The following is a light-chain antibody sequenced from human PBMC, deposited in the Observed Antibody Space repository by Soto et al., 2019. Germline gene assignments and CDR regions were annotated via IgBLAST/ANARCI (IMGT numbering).Light chain of an antibody. J-gene: IGKJ2*01. Sequence: EVVLTQSPGTLSLSPGERATLSCRASQSVSSSQLTWFQQKPGQAPRLLIYAASNRAAGIPDRFSGSGSGTDFTLTISRLEPEDFAVYYCLQYDNSPLYTFGQGTKLEIK. CDR1: QSVSSSQ. V-gene: IGKV3-20*01. CDR2: AAS. CDR3: LQYDNSPLYT.